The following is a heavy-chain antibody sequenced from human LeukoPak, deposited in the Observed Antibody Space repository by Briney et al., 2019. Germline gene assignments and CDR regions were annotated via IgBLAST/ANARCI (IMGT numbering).Heavy chain of an antibody. CDR3: AGGNSSWYYYYGMDV. D-gene: IGHD6-13*01. Sequence: GGSLRLSRAASGFTFSSYAMSWVRQAPGKGLEWVSAISGSGGSTFYADSVKGRFTISRDNSKNTLYLQMNSLRAEDTAVYYCAGGNSSWYYYYGMDVWGQGTTVTVSS. J-gene: IGHJ6*02. CDR1: GFTFSSYA. V-gene: IGHV3-23*01. CDR2: ISGSGGST.